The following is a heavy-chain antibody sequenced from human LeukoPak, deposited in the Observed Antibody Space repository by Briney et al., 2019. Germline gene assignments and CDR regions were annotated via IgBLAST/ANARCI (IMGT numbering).Heavy chain of an antibody. CDR2: INPSDGKT. V-gene: IGHV1-46*01. CDR1: GYTFTGYY. D-gene: IGHD5-18*01. Sequence: VASVKVSCKASGYTFTGYYMHWVRQAPGQGLEWMGIINPSDGKTSYAQKFQGRVTMTRDTSTSTVYMELSSLRSEDTAVYYCAREIGPRQLHLWGSAFDYWGQGTLVTVSS. J-gene: IGHJ4*02. CDR3: AREIGPRQLHLWGSAFDY.